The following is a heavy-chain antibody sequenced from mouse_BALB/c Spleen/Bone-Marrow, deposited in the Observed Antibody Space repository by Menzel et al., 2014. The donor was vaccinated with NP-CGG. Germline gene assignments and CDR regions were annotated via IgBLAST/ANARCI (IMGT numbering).Heavy chain of an antibody. V-gene: IGHV14-3*02. Sequence: VQLQQSGAELVKPGASVKLSCTASGFNIKDTYMHWVKQRPEQGLEWIGRIDPANGNTKYDPKFQGKATITADTSSNTACLQLSSLTSEDTAVYYCAMYYYGSSLFAYWGQGTLVTVSA. J-gene: IGHJ3*01. CDR1: GFNIKDTY. CDR2: IDPANGNT. D-gene: IGHD1-1*01. CDR3: AMYYYGSSLFAY.